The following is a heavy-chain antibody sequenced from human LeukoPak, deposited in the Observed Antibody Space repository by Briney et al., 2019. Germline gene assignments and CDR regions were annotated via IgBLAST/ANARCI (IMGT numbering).Heavy chain of an antibody. CDR1: GYSFTTHW. J-gene: IGHJ5*02. CDR2: IYPGDSDT. V-gene: IGHV5-51*01. Sequence: GESLKISCKDSGYSFTTHWIGWVRQMPGKGLEWMGIIYPGDSDTRYSPSFQGQVTISVDKSISPSYLQWSSLKASDTAIYCCARLDGSGVFIIYWFDPWGQGTLVTVSS. D-gene: IGHD3-10*01. CDR3: ARLDGSGVFIIYWFDP.